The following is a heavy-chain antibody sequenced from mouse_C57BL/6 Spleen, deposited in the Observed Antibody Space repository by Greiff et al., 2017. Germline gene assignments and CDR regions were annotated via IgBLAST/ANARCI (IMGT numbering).Heavy chain of an antibody. J-gene: IGHJ2*01. V-gene: IGHV5-6*01. CDR2: ISSGGSYT. CDR3: ARLITTVVARPDYFYY. Sequence: VQLQQSGGDLVKPGGSLKLSCAASGFTFSSYGMSWVRQTPDKRLEWVATISSGGSYTYYPDRVKGRFTISRDNAKNTLYLQMSSLKSEDTAMYYCARLITTVVARPDYFYYWGQGTTLTVSS. CDR1: GFTFSSYG. D-gene: IGHD1-1*01.